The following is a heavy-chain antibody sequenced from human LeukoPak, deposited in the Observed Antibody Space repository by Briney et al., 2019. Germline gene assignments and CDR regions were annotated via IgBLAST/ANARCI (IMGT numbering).Heavy chain of an antibody. D-gene: IGHD6-19*01. Sequence: PSETLSLTCAVYGGSFSGYYWSWIRQPPGKGLEWIGYIYYSGSTNYNPSLKSRVTISVDTSKNQFSLKLSSVTAADTAVYYCARTIAVAGTCYFDYWGQGTLVTVSS. CDR1: GGSFSGYY. CDR3: ARTIAVAGTCYFDY. CDR2: IYYSGST. J-gene: IGHJ4*02. V-gene: IGHV4-59*01.